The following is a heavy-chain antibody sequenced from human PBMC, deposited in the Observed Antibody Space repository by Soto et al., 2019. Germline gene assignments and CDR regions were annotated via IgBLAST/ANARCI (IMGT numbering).Heavy chain of an antibody. CDR3: ARSGDYDDYYGMDV. D-gene: IGHD4-17*01. CDR2: ISYDGSNK. CDR1: GFTFSSYA. Sequence: QVQLVESGGGVVQPGRSLRLSCAASGFTFSSYAMHWVRQAPGKGLEWVAVISYDGSNKYYADSVKGRFTISRDNSKNTLYLQMNSLRAEDTAVYYCARSGDYDDYYGMDVWGQGTTVTVSS. J-gene: IGHJ6*02. V-gene: IGHV3-30-3*01.